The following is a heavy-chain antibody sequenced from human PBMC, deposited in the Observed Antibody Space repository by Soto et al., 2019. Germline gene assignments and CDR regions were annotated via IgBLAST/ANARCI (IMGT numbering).Heavy chain of an antibody. V-gene: IGHV4-4*01. J-gene: IGHJ4*02. D-gene: IGHD2-8*01. CDR1: GVSIRSGNW. CDR3: ARLVYDTRLNYMYFDF. CDR2: IFHDGTA. Sequence: LSLTCAVSGVSIRSGNWWTWVRQTPQRGLEYIGEIFHDGTANYYPSFERRVAISVDTSKNQFSLKLTSVTAADTAIYFCARLVYDTRLNYMYFDFWGQGALVTVSS.